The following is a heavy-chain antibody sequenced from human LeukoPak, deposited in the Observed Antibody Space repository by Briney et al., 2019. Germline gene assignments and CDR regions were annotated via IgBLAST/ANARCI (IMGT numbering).Heavy chain of an antibody. Sequence: IXYSGSTYYNPSLKSRVTISVDTSKNQFSLKLSSVTAADTAVYYCARDFASITMVRGVISWFDPWGQGTLVTVSS. V-gene: IGHV4-30-4*01. CDR2: IXYSGST. D-gene: IGHD3-10*01. CDR3: ARDFASITMVRGVISWFDP. J-gene: IGHJ5*02.